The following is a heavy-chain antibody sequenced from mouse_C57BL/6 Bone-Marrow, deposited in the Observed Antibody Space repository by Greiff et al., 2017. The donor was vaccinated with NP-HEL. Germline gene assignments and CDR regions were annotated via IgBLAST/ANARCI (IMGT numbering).Heavy chain of an antibody. D-gene: IGHD2-4*01. CDR2: INSDGSVI. J-gene: IGHJ2*01. Sequence: EVQGVETGGGLVQPGGSRGLSCEGSGFTFSGFWMSWVRQTPGKTLEWIGDINSDGSVINYAPSIKDRFTIFRDNDKSTLYLQMSNVRSEDTATYFCMVYDYDVAHWGQGTTLTVSS. V-gene: IGHV11-2*01. CDR1: GFTFSGFW. CDR3: MVYDYDVAH.